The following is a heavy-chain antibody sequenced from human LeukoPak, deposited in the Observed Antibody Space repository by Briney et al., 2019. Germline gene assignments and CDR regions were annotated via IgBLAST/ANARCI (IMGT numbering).Heavy chain of an antibody. CDR1: GFTFSSYG. CDR2: IRYDGSNK. Sequence: PGGSLRLSXAASGFTFSSYGMHWVRQAPGKGLEWVAFIRYDGSNKYYADSVKGRFTISRDNSKNTLYLQMNSLRAEDTAVYYCGLAPALVYWGQGTLVTVSS. D-gene: IGHD3-16*02. J-gene: IGHJ4*02. V-gene: IGHV3-30*02. CDR3: GLAPALVY.